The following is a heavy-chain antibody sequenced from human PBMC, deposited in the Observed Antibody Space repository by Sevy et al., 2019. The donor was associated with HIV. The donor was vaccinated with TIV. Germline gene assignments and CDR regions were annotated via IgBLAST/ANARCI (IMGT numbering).Heavy chain of an antibody. Sequence: GGSLRLSCAASGFTFSNYAMNWVRQAPVKGLESISSISNNGDRTDYIDSVRGRFTISRDNSKNMLYLQMHGLRAEDAATYYCAKVLSVTFSYWYGLDVWGQGTTVTVSS. J-gene: IGHJ6*02. D-gene: IGHD4-4*01. CDR2: ISNNGDRT. CDR3: AKVLSVTFSYWYGLDV. CDR1: GFTFSNYA. V-gene: IGHV3-23*01.